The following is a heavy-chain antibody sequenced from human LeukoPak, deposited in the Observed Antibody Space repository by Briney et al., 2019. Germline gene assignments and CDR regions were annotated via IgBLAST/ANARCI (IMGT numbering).Heavy chain of an antibody. CDR2: INPSGGST. D-gene: IGHD2-2*01. J-gene: IGHJ5*02. V-gene: IGHV1-46*01. CDR1: GYTFTSYY. CDR3: ARRYCSSTSCYAVDGWFDP. Sequence: ASVKVSCKASGYTFTSYYMHWVRQAPGQGLECMGIINPSGGSTSYAQKFQGRVTMTRDTSTSTVYMELSSLRSEDTAVYYCARRYCSSTSCYAVDGWFDPWGQGTLVTVSS.